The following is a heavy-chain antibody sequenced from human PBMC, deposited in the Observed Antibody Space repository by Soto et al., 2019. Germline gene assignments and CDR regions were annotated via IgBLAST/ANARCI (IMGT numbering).Heavy chain of an antibody. Sequence: QLQLEESGPGLVKPSETLSLTCTVSGGSISSSSYYWGWIRQSPGRGLEWIGSFYYSGSTYYSPSLKSRLPISGDTSKKQISLRLSSVTAADTALYYCARIYVASRYMDVWGKGTTVTVSS. D-gene: IGHD2-2*02. CDR1: GGSISSSSYY. CDR2: FYYSGST. J-gene: IGHJ6*03. V-gene: IGHV4-39*01. CDR3: ARIYVASRYMDV.